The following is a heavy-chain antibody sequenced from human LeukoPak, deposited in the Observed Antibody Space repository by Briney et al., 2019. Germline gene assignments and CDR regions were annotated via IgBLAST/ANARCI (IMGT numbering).Heavy chain of an antibody. CDR2: ISSNGGST. D-gene: IGHD2-15*01. V-gene: IGHV3-64D*06. CDR3: VKERCSGGSCYSYFDL. Sequence: GGSLRLSCSASGFTFSSYAMHWVRQAPGKGLEYVSAISSNGGSTYYADSVKGRFTISRDNSKNTLYLQMSSLRAEDTAVYYCVKERCSGGSCYSYFDLWGRGTLVTVSS. J-gene: IGHJ2*01. CDR1: GFTFSSYA.